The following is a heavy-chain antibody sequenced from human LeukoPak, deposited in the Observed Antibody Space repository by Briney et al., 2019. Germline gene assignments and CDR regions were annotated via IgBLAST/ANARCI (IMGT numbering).Heavy chain of an antibody. V-gene: IGHV4-39*07. J-gene: IGHJ4*02. CDR1: GGSISSSSYY. CDR2: IYYSGST. CDR3: ARDPADSSGSY. D-gene: IGHD3-22*01. Sequence: SETLSLTCTVSGGSISSSSYYWGWIRQPPGKGLEWIGSIYYSGSTYYNPSLKSRVTISVDTSKNQFSLKLSSVTAADTAVYYCARDPADSSGSYWGQGTLVTVSS.